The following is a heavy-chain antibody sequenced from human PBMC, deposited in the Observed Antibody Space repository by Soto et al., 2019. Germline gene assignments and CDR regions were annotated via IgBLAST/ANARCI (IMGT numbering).Heavy chain of an antibody. J-gene: IGHJ4*02. D-gene: IGHD2-2*01. V-gene: IGHV3-23*05. CDR1: GFPFSTSG. CDR3: ATARHCSSDACPAAE. Sequence: EVQLLESGGGLVQPGGSLRLSCAASGFPFSTSGMLWVRQPPGEGLEWVSAIGPNPINTNYRDSVKGRFTISRDNSRNTVFRQMTALRAEDTALYYCATARHCSSDACPAAEWGQGTLITVSS. CDR2: IGPNPINT.